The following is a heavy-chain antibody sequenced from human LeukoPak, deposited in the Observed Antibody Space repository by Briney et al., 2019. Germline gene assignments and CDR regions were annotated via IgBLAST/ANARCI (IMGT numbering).Heavy chain of an antibody. V-gene: IGHV1-18*01. CDR3: ARDPPHSSGPNSPCFEY. Sequence: GASVKVSCKASGGTFSSYAISWVRQAPGQGLEWMGWISAYNGNTEYAQKFQGRVTMTTDTSTSTAYMELRSLRSDDTAVYYCARDPPHSSGPNSPCFEYWGQGTLVTVSS. J-gene: IGHJ4*02. D-gene: IGHD6-19*01. CDR1: GGTFSSYA. CDR2: ISAYNGNT.